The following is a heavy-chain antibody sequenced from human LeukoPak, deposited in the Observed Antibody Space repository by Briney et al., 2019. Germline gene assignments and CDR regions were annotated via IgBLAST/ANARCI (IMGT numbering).Heavy chain of an antibody. Sequence: GGSLRLSCAASGVTFSSYAMTWVHQAPGKGLEWVAVISGSGDSASYADSVKGRLTISRDNSKNTVYLQIDSLRVEDTAIYYCAKDHFPRGSGLIYFYYGLDVWGQGTTVTVSS. CDR2: ISGSGDSA. CDR1: GVTFSSYA. V-gene: IGHV3-23*01. CDR3: AKDHFPRGSGLIYFYYGLDV. D-gene: IGHD3-10*01. J-gene: IGHJ6*02.